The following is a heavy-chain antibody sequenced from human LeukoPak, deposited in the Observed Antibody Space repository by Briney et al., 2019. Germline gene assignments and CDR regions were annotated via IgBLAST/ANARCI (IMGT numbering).Heavy chain of an antibody. D-gene: IGHD1-7*01. CDR1: SGSINFYY. CDR3: ARTTGNYGYYFDY. CDR2: IYYRGST. J-gene: IGHJ4*02. V-gene: IGHV4-59*01. Sequence: SETLSLTCTVSSGSINFYYWSWIRQTPGKGLEWIGYIYYRGSTNYNPSLKSRVTISVDTPKNQSSLNLSSVTAADTAIYYCARTTGNYGYYFDYWGQGAQVTVSS.